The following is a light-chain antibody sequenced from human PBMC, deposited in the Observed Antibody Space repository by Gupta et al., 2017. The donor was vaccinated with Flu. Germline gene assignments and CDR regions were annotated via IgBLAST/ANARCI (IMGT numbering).Light chain of an antibody. CDR3: QPDKSYSTWT. J-gene: IGKJ1*01. Sequence: DIQMTQSPSTLSASVGDRVTITCRASQNINSWLAWYQQKAGKAPKLLINKASTLESGVPPRFSGSGSGKELILTISSRQQDDFASYYCQPDKSYSTWTFGQGTKVEI. CDR2: KAS. CDR1: QNINSW. V-gene: IGKV1-5*03.